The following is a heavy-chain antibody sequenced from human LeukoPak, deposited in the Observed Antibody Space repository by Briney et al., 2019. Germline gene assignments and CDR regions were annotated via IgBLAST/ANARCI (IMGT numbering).Heavy chain of an antibody. CDR1: GFTFSSYA. V-gene: IGHV3-30-3*02. CDR3: TKITGLSPGAFDY. CDR2: ISYDGSNK. Sequence: GGSLRLSCAASGFTFSSYAMHWVRQAPGKGLEWVAVISYDGSNKYYADSVKGRFTISRDNSKNTLYLQMNSLRAEDTAVYYCTKITGLSPGAFDYWGPGTLVTVSS. D-gene: IGHD3-16*01. J-gene: IGHJ4*02.